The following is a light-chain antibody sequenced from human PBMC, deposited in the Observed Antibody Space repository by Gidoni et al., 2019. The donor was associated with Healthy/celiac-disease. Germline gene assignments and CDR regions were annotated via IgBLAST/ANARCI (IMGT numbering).Light chain of an antibody. Sequence: DIVLTPSPGTLSLSPGESATLSCRASQSVSSSYLAWYQQKPGQAPRLLIYGASSRATGIPDRFSGSGSGTDFTLTISRLEPEDFAVYYCQQYGSSPPYTFGQXTKLEIK. V-gene: IGKV3-20*01. CDR1: QSVSSSY. J-gene: IGKJ2*01. CDR2: GAS. CDR3: QQYGSSPPYT.